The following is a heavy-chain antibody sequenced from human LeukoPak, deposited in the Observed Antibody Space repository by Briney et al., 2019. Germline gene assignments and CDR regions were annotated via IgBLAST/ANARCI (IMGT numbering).Heavy chain of an antibody. J-gene: IGHJ4*02. CDR1: GFTFSSYS. V-gene: IGHV3-21*01. D-gene: IGHD5-18*01. Sequence: GGSLRLSCAASGFTFSSYSMNWVRQAPGKGLEWVSSISSSSSYIYYADSVKGRFTISRDNAKNSLYLHMNSLRAEDTAVYYCARSAIYTNYFDYWGQGTLVTVSS. CDR2: ISSSSSYI. CDR3: ARSAIYTNYFDY.